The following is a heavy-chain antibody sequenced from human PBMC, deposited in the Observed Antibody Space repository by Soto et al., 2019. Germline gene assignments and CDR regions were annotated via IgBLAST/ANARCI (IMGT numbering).Heavy chain of an antibody. D-gene: IGHD1-26*01. CDR1: GYTFTGDY. V-gene: IGHV1-2*02. CDR3: ARYTGRNYLFDS. J-gene: IGHJ4*02. CDR2: INPKSGYT. Sequence: ASVKVSCKASGYTFTGDYLHWVRQAPGQGLEWMAWINPKSGYTKSAQKFQARVTLTRDTSISTAYMELRSLRSEDTAVYFCARYTGRNYLFDSWGQGTLVTVSS.